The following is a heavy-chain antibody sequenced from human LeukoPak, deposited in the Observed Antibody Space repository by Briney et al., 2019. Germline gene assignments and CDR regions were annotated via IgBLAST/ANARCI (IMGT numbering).Heavy chain of an antibody. CDR3: VRDRYYSLGY. Sequence: GSLRLSCAASGFTFSNYGIHWVRRAPGKGLEWVALISYDGSNTWYADSVKGRFTISRDNAKNTLYLQINSLRAEDTAMYYCVRDRYYSLGYWGQGTLVTVSS. V-gene: IGHV3-30*04. J-gene: IGHJ4*02. CDR1: GFTFSNYG. CDR2: ISYDGSNT. D-gene: IGHD3-10*01.